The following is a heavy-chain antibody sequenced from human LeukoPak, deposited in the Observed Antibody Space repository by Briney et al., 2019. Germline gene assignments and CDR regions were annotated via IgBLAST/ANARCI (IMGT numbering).Heavy chain of an antibody. CDR1: GLTFSSYW. Sequence: PGGSLRLSCAASGLTFSSYWMSWVRQAPGKGLEWVANIKQDGSDKHYVDSVMGRFTVSRDNARNSLFLQMNSLRAEDTAVYYCVSQTSAKAFDYWGQGTLVTVSS. D-gene: IGHD2-2*01. CDR2: IKQDGSDK. V-gene: IGHV3-7*05. J-gene: IGHJ4*02. CDR3: VSQTSAKAFDY.